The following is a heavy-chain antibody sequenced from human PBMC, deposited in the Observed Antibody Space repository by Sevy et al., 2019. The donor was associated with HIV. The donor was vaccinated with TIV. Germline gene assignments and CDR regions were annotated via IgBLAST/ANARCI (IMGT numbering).Heavy chain of an antibody. J-gene: IGHJ6*02. V-gene: IGHV3-30*18. CDR2: ISYDGSNK. D-gene: IGHD3-22*01. Sequence: GGSLRLSCAASGFTFSSYGMHWVRHAPGKGLKWVAVISYDGSNKYYADSVKGRFTISRDNSKNTLYLQMNSLRAEDTAVYYCAKDDDYYDSSGYSMDVWGQGTTVTVSS. CDR1: GFTFSSYG. CDR3: AKDDDYYDSSGYSMDV.